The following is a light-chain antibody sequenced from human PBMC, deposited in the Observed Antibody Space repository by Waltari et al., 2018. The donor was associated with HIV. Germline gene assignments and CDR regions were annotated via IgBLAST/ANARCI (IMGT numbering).Light chain of an antibody. CDR2: GNS. Sequence: QSVLTQPPSTSGTPGQSVTITCSGSSSNIGSNFVYWYQQVPGTAPKLLSSGNSQRPAGVPDRCSGSKSVTSSSLAISGLRAEDEADYYCAAWDDSLSGGVFGGGTKLTVL. V-gene: IGLV1-47*01. J-gene: IGLJ2*01. CDR3: AAWDDSLSGGV. CDR1: SSNIGSNF.